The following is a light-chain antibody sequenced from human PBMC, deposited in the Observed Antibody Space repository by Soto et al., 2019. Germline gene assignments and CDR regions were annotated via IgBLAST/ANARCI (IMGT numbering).Light chain of an antibody. CDR3: QKYNSAPWT. CDR2: AAS. V-gene: IGKV1-27*01. Sequence: DIQMTQSPSSXSASVGDRVTXXXRASQGISNYLAWYQQKPGKVPKLLIYAASTLQLGVPSRFSGSGSGTDFTLTISSLQPEDVATYYCQKYNSAPWTXGQGTKVEIK. J-gene: IGKJ1*01. CDR1: QGISNY.